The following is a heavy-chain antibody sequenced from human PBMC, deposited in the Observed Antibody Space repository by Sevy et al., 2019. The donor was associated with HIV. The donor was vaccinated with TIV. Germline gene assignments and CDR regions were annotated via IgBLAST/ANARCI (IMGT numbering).Heavy chain of an antibody. CDR3: ARGSDYYDSSGSGYYFDY. CDR2: IIPILGIA. CDR1: GGTFSSYA. J-gene: IGHJ4*02. V-gene: IGHV1-69*04. D-gene: IGHD3-22*01. Sequence: ASVKVSCKASGGTFSSYAISWVRQAPGQGLEWMGRIIPILGIANYAQKFQGSVTITADKSTSTAYMELSSLRSEDTAVYYCARGSDYYDSSGSGYYFDYWGQGTLVTVSS.